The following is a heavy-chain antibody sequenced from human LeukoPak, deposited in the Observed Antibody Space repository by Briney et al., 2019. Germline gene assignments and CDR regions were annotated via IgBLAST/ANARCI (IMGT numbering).Heavy chain of an antibody. Sequence: ASVKVPCKASGYTFTGYYMHWVRQAPGQGLEWMEWINPNSGGTKYAQKFQGRVTMTRDTSISTAYMELSRLRSDDTPLYYSARVSGSYSPPEYWGQGTLVTVSS. V-gene: IGHV1-2*02. CDR1: GYTFTGYY. CDR3: ARVSGSYSPPEY. D-gene: IGHD1-26*01. CDR2: INPNSGGT. J-gene: IGHJ4*02.